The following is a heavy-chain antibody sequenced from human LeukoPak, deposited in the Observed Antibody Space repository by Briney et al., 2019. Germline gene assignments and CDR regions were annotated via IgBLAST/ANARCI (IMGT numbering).Heavy chain of an antibody. CDR2: ISAYNGNT. V-gene: IGHV1-18*01. Sequence: EASAKVSCKASGYTFTSYGISWVRQAPGQGLEWMGWISAYNGNTNYAQKLQGRVTMTTDTSTSTAYMELRSLRSDDTAVYYCARDDPSIAVTGTGNWFDPWGQGTLVTVSS. CDR3: ARDDPSIAVTGTGNWFDP. CDR1: GYTFTSYG. D-gene: IGHD6-19*01. J-gene: IGHJ5*02.